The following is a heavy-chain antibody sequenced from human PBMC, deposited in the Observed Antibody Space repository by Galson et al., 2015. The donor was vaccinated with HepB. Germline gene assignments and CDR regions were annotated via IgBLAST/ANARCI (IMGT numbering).Heavy chain of an antibody. CDR2: VWFDGTNK. V-gene: IGHV3-33*01. CDR3: ARESRAAAVFDY. CDR1: GFTFMNYG. Sequence: SLRLSCAASGFTFMNYGLHWVRQAPGTGLEWVAVVWFDGTNKHYSDSLKGRFTISRDNSKKTVYLQMNSLRAEDTAVYYCARESRAAAVFDYWGQGTLVTVSS. D-gene: IGHD6-13*01. J-gene: IGHJ4*02.